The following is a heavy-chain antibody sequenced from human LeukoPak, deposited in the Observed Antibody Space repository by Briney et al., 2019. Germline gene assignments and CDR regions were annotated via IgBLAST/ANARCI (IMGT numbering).Heavy chain of an antibody. CDR1: GFTFSSYS. CDR3: ATRVYCGGDCYSSHGMDV. V-gene: IGHV3-48*04. J-gene: IGHJ6*02. CDR2: ISSSSSTI. D-gene: IGHD2-21*02. Sequence: GGSLRLSCAASGFTFSSYSMNWVSQAPGKGLEWVAYISSSSSTIYYADSVKGRFTISRDNAKNSLYLQMNSLRPEDTAVYYCATRVYCGGDCYSSHGMDVWGPGTTVTVSS.